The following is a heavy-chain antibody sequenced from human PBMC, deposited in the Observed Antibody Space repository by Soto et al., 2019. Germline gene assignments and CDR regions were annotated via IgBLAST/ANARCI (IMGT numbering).Heavy chain of an antibody. CDR3: ARGGYGAALFYYYYGMDV. Sequence: SVKVSCKASGGTFSSYAISWVRQAPGQGLEWMGGIIPIFGTANYAQKFQGRVTITADKSTSTAYMELSSLRSEDTAVYYCARGGYGAALFYYYYGMDVWGQGTTVTVSS. V-gene: IGHV1-69*06. CDR2: IIPIFGTA. D-gene: IGHD6-6*01. J-gene: IGHJ6*02. CDR1: GGTFSSYA.